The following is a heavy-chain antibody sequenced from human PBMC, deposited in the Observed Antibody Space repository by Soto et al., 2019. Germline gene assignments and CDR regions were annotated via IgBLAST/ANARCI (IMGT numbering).Heavy chain of an antibody. CDR1: GGTFSSYT. D-gene: IGHD3-9*01. CDR3: ARGGYYDILTGHYYYYMDV. J-gene: IGHJ6*03. CDR2: IIPILGIA. V-gene: IGHV1-69*02. Sequence: QVQLVQSGAEVKKPGSSVKVSCKASGGTFSSYTISWVRQAPGQGLEWMGRIIPILGIANYAQKFQGRVTITADKSTSTAYMELSSLRSEDTAVYYCARGGYYDILTGHYYYYMDVWGKGTTGTVSS.